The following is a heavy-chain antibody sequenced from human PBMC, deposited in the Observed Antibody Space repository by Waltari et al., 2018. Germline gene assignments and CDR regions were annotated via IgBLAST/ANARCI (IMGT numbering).Heavy chain of an antibody. Sequence: QVQLQESGPGLVRPSQTLSLTCTVSGGSIRSGSVYWTWIRPPAGKGLEWVGHIFTSGGTKYNPSLKSRVSVSLDTSENQFSLRLSSVTAADTAVYYCARDEARYYDIMTGGGYYGLDVWGQGTTVTVSS. CDR3: ARDEARYYDIMTGGGYYGLDV. CDR1: GGSIRSGSVY. D-gene: IGHD3-9*01. V-gene: IGHV4-61*02. CDR2: IFTSGGT. J-gene: IGHJ6*02.